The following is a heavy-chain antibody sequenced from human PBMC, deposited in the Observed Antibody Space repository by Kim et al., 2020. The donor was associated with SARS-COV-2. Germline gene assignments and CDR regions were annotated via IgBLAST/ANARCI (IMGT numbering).Heavy chain of an antibody. V-gene: IGHV3-23*01. J-gene: IGHJ4*02. D-gene: IGHD3-10*01. CDR1: GFTFSSYA. Sequence: GGSLRLSCAASGFTFSSYAMSWVRQAPGKGLEWVAAISSSGGSTSYADSVKGRFTISRDNSKNTLYLQMNSRRVEDTAVYYCAKYRYYYGSGPLVSYWGQGTLVTLSS. CDR3: AKYRYYYGSGPLVSY. CDR2: ISSSGGST.